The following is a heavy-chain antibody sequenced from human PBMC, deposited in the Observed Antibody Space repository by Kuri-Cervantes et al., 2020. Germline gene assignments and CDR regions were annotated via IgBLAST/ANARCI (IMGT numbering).Heavy chain of an antibody. V-gene: IGHV2-5*02. D-gene: IGHD3-10*01. Sequence: QTLSLTCAVSGYSISSGYYWGWIRQPPGKALEWLALIYWDDDKRYSPSLKSRLTITKDTSKNQVVLTMTNMDPVDTATYYCAHRRGGLSAFDFWGQGTMVTVSS. J-gene: IGHJ3*01. CDR2: IYWDDDK. CDR3: AHRRGGLSAFDF. CDR1: GYSISSGYY.